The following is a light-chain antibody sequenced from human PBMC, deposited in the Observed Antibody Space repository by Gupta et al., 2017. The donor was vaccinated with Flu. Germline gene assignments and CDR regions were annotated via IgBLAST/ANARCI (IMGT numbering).Light chain of an antibody. CDR3: MQALQTPYS. CDR1: QSLLHSNGYNY. V-gene: IGKV2-28*01. J-gene: IGKJ2*03. Sequence: MVMTQSPLSLPVTPGEPGSISCRSSQSLLHSNGYNYLDWYLQKPGQSPQLLIYLGSNRASGVPDRFSGSGSGTDFTLKISRVEAEDVGVYYCMQALQTPYSFGQGTKLEIK. CDR2: LGS.